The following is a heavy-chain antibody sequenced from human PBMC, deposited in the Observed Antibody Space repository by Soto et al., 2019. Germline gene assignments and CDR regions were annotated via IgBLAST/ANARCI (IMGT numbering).Heavy chain of an antibody. J-gene: IGHJ6*02. D-gene: IGHD3-3*01. CDR2: IKQDGSNK. CDR3: AKVIAHYDFWSGFEAYYYYGMDV. Sequence: GGSLRLSCAASGFTFSSYWMSWVRQAPGKGLEWVANIKQDGSNKYYADSVKGRFTISRDNSKNTLYLQMNSLRAEDTAVYYCAKVIAHYDFWSGFEAYYYYGMDVWGQGTTVTVSS. CDR1: GFTFSSYW. V-gene: IGHV3-7*01.